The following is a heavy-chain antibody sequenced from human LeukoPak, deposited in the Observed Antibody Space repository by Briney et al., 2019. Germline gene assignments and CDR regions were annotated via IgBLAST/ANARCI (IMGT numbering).Heavy chain of an antibody. J-gene: IGHJ5*02. CDR1: GVSLSTNGVG. CDR2: VYWDDDK. CDR3: ARTPEYCGADCLAWFDP. Sequence: SGPTLVKPTQTLTLTCTFSGVSLSTNGVGVAWIRQPPGQALEWLALVYWDDDKRYSPSLKTRLTIAKDTSKNQVVLTMTNVDPVDTATYYCARTPEYCGADCLAWFDPWGQGTQVTVSS. V-gene: IGHV2-5*02. D-gene: IGHD2-21*02.